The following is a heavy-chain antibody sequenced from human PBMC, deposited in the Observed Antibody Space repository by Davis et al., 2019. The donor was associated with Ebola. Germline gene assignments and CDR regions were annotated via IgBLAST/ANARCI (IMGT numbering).Heavy chain of an antibody. CDR1: GYTFTSYY. CDR2: INPSGGST. Sequence: ASVKVSCKASGYTFTSYYMHWVRQAPGQGLEWMGIINPSGGSTSYAQKFQGRVTMTEDTSTNTAYMELTSLRSEDTAVYYCARKNAMDVWGQGTTVTVSS. V-gene: IGHV1-46*01. CDR3: ARKNAMDV. J-gene: IGHJ6*02.